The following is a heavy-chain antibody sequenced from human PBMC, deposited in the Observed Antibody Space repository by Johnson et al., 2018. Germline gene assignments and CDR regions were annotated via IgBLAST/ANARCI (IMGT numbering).Heavy chain of an antibody. V-gene: IGHV3-21*01. J-gene: IGHJ3*02. Sequence: AQLQESGGGLVKPGGSLRLSCAASGFTFSSYSMNWVRQAPGKGLEWVSSISSSSSYIYYADSVKGRFTIPRDNANNSLYLQMNSLRDEDTAVYYCASYYYDSSGWGAFDIWGQGTMVTVSS. CDR2: ISSSSSYI. D-gene: IGHD3-22*01. CDR3: ASYYYDSSGWGAFDI. CDR1: GFTFSSYS.